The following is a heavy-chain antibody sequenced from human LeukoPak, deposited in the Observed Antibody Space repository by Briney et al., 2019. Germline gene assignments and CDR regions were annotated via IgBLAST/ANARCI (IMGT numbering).Heavy chain of an antibody. Sequence: GGSLRLSCAASGFTFSSDAMSGVREAPGKGGEWGSAISGSGGSTYYADSVKGRFTISRDNSKNTLYLQMNSLRAEDTAVYYCAKVLVPAPLNDAFDIWGQGTMVTVSS. CDR1: GFTFSSDA. CDR2: ISGSGGST. D-gene: IGHD2-2*01. V-gene: IGHV3-23*01. J-gene: IGHJ3*02. CDR3: AKVLVPAPLNDAFDI.